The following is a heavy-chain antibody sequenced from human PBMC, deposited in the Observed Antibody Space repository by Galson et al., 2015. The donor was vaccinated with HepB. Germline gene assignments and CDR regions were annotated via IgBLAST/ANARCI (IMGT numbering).Heavy chain of an antibody. CDR3: ARGLYDFWSGFYWYFDL. D-gene: IGHD3-3*01. CDR2: ISYDGSNK. CDR1: GFTFSSYA. J-gene: IGHJ2*01. V-gene: IGHV3-30-3*01. Sequence: SLRLSCAASGFTFSSYAMHWVRQAPGKGLEWVAVISYDGSNKYYADSVKGRFTISRDNSKNTLYLQMNSLRAEDTAVYYCARGLYDFWSGFYWYFDLWGRGTLVTVSS.